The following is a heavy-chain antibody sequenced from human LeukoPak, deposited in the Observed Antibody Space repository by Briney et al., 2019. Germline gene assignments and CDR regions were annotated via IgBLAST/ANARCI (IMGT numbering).Heavy chain of an antibody. V-gene: IGHV3-23*01. CDR3: AKGKMDRYSFPYYFDC. D-gene: IGHD3-9*01. CDR2: TSGSGGSA. CDR1: GFIFSDYY. J-gene: IGHJ4*02. Sequence: GSLILSCPSSGFIFSDYYMSWIRQAPRKGRDSVSWTSGSGGSADYANSVKGRCTISRDNSQNTVYLQMNSLRAEDRAVYYCAKGKMDRYSFPYYFDCWGQGTLVTVPS.